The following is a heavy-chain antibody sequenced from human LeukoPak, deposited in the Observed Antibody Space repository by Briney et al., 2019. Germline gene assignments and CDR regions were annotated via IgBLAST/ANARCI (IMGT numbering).Heavy chain of an antibody. D-gene: IGHD5-12*01. Sequence: SETLSLTCTVSGGSNSNYYWGWIRQPPGKGLERIGSIYNSGGTHYNPSLKSRVTISVDTSKNQFSLKLNSVTAADTAAYYCARYIAATSADYWGPGTLVTVSS. V-gene: IGHV4-39*01. CDR3: ARYIAATSADY. CDR1: GGSNSNYY. J-gene: IGHJ4*02. CDR2: IYNSGGT.